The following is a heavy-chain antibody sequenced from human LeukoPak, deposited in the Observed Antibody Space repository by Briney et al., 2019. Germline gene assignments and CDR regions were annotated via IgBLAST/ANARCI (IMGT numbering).Heavy chain of an antibody. J-gene: IGHJ6*02. Sequence: GGALRLSCAGSVCIFINYWMHGVRQAPGKGGVWVSRINTDGRSTSYPGSLKGRFTIYRHSPKHTLYLQVNSLTAEDTAVYYCPSVVSRSWTGYHYGMDVWRQATTPSVSS. CDR3: PSVVSRSWTGYHYGMDV. V-gene: IGHV3-74*01. CDR1: VCIFINYW. CDR2: INTDGRST. D-gene: IGHD6-13*01.